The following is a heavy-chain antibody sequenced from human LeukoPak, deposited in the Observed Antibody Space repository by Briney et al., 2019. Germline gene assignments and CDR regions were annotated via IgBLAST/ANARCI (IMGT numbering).Heavy chain of an antibody. D-gene: IGHD1-26*01. Sequence: ASVKVSCKASGGTFSSYAISWVRRAPGQGLEWMGGIIPIFGTANYAQKFQGRVTITADESTSTAYMELSSLRSEDTAVYYCAREGEEVGLDGFDYWGQGTLVTVSS. J-gene: IGHJ4*02. CDR1: GGTFSSYA. CDR2: IIPIFGTA. V-gene: IGHV1-69*13. CDR3: AREGEEVGLDGFDY.